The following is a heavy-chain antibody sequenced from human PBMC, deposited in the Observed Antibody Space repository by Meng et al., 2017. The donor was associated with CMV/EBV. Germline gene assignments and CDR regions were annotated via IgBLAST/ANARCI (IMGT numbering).Heavy chain of an antibody. Sequence: SQTLSLTCAVYGGSFSGSYWSWIRQPPGKGLEWIGEINHSGSTNYNPSLKSRVTISVDTSKNQFSLKLSSVTAADTAVYYCARGHIVVVPAATGYYYYGMDVWGQGTTVTVSS. CDR2: INHSGST. CDR1: GGSFSGSY. D-gene: IGHD2-2*01. CDR3: ARGHIVVVPAATGYYYYGMDV. V-gene: IGHV4-34*01. J-gene: IGHJ6*02.